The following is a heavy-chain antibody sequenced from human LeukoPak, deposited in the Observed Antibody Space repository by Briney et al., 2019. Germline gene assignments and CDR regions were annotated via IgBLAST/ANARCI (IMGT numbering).Heavy chain of an antibody. CDR2: FDPEDGET. V-gene: IGHV1-24*01. J-gene: IGHJ3*02. CDR1: GYTLTELS. CDR3: ATNPLDIVVVPADVAFDI. Sequence: ASVKVSCKVSGYTLTELSMHWVRQAPGKGLEWMGGFDPEDGETIYAQKFQGRVTMTEDTSTDTAYMELSSLRSEDTAVYYCATNPLDIVVVPADVAFDIWGQGTMVTVSS. D-gene: IGHD2-2*03.